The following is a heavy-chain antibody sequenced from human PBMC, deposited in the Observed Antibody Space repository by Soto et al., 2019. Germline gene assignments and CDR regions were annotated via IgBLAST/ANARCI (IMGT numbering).Heavy chain of an antibody. J-gene: IGHJ6*02. V-gene: IGHV1-69*12. D-gene: IGHD1-26*01. Sequence: QVQLVQSGAEVKKPGSSVKVSCKASGGTFSSYAISWVRQAPGQGLEWMGGIIPIFGTANYAQKFQGRVTITADESTSTAYMELSSLRSEDTAVYYCASGHDSHVGDYYYGMDVWGQGTTVTVSS. CDR2: IIPIFGTA. CDR3: ASGHDSHVGDYYYGMDV. CDR1: GGTFSSYA.